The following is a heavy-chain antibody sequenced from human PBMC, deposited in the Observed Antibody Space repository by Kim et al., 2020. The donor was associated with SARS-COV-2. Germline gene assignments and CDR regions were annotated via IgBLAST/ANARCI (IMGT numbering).Heavy chain of an antibody. CDR2: ISWDGGST. D-gene: IGHD6-13*01. J-gene: IGHJ4*02. CDR1: GFTFDDYA. Sequence: GGSLRLSCAASGFTFDDYAMHWVRQAPGKGLEWVSLISWDGGSTYYADSVKGRFTISRDNSKNSLYLQMNSLRAEDTALYYCAKDISPTGIAEFDYWGQGTLVTVSS. CDR3: AKDISPTGIAEFDY. V-gene: IGHV3-43D*03.